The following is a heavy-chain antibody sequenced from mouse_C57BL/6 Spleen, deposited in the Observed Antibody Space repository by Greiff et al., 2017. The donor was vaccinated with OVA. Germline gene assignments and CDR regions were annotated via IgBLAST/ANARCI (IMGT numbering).Heavy chain of an antibody. Sequence: QVQLKESGAELVRPGASVTLSCKASGYTFTDYEMHWVKQTPVHGLEWIGAIDPETGGTAYNQKFKGKAILTADKSSSTAYMELRSLTSEDSAVYYCTRWYGYYGSSAHWYFDVWGTGTTVTVSS. V-gene: IGHV1-15*01. J-gene: IGHJ1*03. D-gene: IGHD1-1*01. CDR2: IDPETGGT. CDR1: GYTFTDYE. CDR3: TRWYGYYGSSAHWYFDV.